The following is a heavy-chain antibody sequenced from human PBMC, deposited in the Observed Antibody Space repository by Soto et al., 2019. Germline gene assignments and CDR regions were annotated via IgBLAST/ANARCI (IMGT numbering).Heavy chain of an antibody. Sequence: QVQLVESGGGVVQPGRSLRLSCAASGFTFSSYGMHWVRQAPGKGLEWVAVISYDGSNEYYADSVKGRFTISRDNSKNTLYLQMNSLRAEDTAVYYCAKDRRAYCGGDCYSSFDYWGQGTLVTVSS. J-gene: IGHJ4*02. CDR2: ISYDGSNE. CDR1: GFTFSSYG. CDR3: AKDRRAYCGGDCYSSFDY. V-gene: IGHV3-30*18. D-gene: IGHD2-21*02.